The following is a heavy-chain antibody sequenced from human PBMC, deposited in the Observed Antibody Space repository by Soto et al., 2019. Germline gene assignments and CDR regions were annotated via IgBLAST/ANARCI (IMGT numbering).Heavy chain of an antibody. J-gene: IGHJ5*02. CDR1: GVSLSTSGMG. D-gene: IGHD2-21*01. CDR2: VYWDDDK. CDR3: AHMIEGAFFDP. V-gene: IGHV2-5*02. Sequence: QVTLKESGPTLVKPTQTLTLTCTFSGVSLSTSGMGVGWIRQPPGKAREWLALVYWDDDKRYSPSLKSRLTITKDTSKNQVVLTMTYMDPVDTATYYCAHMIEGAFFDPWGQGTLVTVPS.